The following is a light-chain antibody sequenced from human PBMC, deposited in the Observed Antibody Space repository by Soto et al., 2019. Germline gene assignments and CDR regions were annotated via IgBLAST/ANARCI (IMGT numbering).Light chain of an antibody. J-gene: IGKJ1*01. CDR1: QGISSY. Sequence: DIQMTQSPSSVSASVGERVTITCRATQGISSYFAWYQQRPGKAPRLLIYAVSSLRSGVPSRFSGSGSGTDFTLTIRSLQTEDFATYYCQQAYTLPWTFGQGTKVEIK. V-gene: IGKV1-12*01. CDR3: QQAYTLPWT. CDR2: AVS.